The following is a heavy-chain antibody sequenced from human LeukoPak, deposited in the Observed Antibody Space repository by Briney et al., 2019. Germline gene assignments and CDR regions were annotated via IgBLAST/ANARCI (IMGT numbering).Heavy chain of an antibody. J-gene: IGHJ4*02. V-gene: IGHV3-48*01. CDR1: GFTFSSYS. CDR3: ARGELWFGELLYPT. CDR2: ISSSSSTI. Sequence: PGGSLRLSCAASGFTFSSYSMNWVRQAPGKGLEWVSYISSSSSTIYYADSVKGRFTISRDNAKNSLYLQMNSLRAEDTAVYYCARGELWFGELLYPTWGQGTLVTVSS. D-gene: IGHD3-10*01.